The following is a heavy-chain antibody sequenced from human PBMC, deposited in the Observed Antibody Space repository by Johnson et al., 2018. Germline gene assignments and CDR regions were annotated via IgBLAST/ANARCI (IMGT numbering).Heavy chain of an antibody. CDR1: GYSFRNYW. CDR3: ARWRDSYQLLFERLRNYGMDV. J-gene: IGHJ6*02. V-gene: IGHV5-51*03. CDR2: IYPGYSDT. D-gene: IGHD2-2*01. Sequence: VQLLESGAEVKKPGESLKISCKGSGYSFRNYWIGWVRPMPGKGLEWMGIIYPGYSDTRYSPSFQGQVTISADKSISTAYLQWSSLKASDTAMYYCARWRDSYQLLFERLRNYGMDVWGQGTTVTVSS.